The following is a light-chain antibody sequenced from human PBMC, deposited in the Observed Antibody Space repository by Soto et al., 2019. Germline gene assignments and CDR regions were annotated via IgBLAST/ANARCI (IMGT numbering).Light chain of an antibody. CDR3: QQYNSYWT. Sequence: DIQMIQSPSTLSASVGDRVTITCRASQSISRWLAWYQQKPGKAPKLLIFDASSLETGVPSKFSGSAAGTDFTLTISSQQPDDFATYYRQQYNSYWTFGQGTKVEI. CDR1: QSISRW. J-gene: IGKJ1*01. V-gene: IGKV1-5*01. CDR2: DAS.